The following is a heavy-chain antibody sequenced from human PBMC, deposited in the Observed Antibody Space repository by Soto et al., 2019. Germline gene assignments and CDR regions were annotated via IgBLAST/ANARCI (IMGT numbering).Heavy chain of an antibody. Sequence: SETLSLTCGVSGGSVISSSWWTWVRQSPGKGLEWIGEICHAGSPNYNPSFQSRISISLDKSKNTFSLRLTSVTAADAAIYYCARGSSFRGDFDIWGQGTTVTVSS. CDR3: ARGSSFRGDFDI. CDR1: GGSVISSSW. D-gene: IGHD2-21*01. CDR2: ICHAGSP. V-gene: IGHV4-4*02. J-gene: IGHJ3*02.